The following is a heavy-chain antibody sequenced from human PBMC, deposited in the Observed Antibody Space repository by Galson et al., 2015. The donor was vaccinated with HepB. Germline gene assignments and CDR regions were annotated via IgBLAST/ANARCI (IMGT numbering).Heavy chain of an antibody. CDR2: IKPDGSER. Sequence: SLRLSCAASGFTFRSYWMTWVRQAPGKGLEWVANIKPDGSERYYVDSVKGRFTLSRDNAKNSVYLQMNSLRAEDTAVYYCARLSASGTFYEYWGQGTLVTVSS. CDR1: GFTFRSYW. J-gene: IGHJ4*02. V-gene: IGHV3-7*03. CDR3: ARLSASGTFYEY. D-gene: IGHD3-10*01.